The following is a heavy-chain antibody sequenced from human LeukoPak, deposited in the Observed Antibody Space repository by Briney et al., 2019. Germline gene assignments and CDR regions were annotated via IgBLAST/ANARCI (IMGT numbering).Heavy chain of an antibody. CDR3: VGDDYYASGTLAYYFDY. CDR1: GFTFNSYA. V-gene: IGHV3-30*01. J-gene: IGHJ4*02. D-gene: IGHD3-10*01. CDR2: ISYDGSSK. Sequence: GGSLRLSCAASGFTFNSYAMHWVRQAPGKGLEWVAVISYDGSSKYYADSVKGRFTISRDNSKNTLFLQMNSLRAEDTAVYYCVGDDYYASGTLAYYFDYWGQGTLVAVSS.